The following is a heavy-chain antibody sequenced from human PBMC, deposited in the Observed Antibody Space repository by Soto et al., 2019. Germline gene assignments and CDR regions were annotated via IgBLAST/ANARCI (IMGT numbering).Heavy chain of an antibody. J-gene: IGHJ4*02. CDR3: ARGWTFDL. V-gene: IGHV3-23*01. D-gene: IGHD1-1*01. CDR1: GFTFSSYG. Sequence: GGSLRLSCAASGFTFSSYGMHWVRQAPGKGLEWVSGINGGGDSTYFADSVRGRFTISRDNSKNTLFLQMNSLRAEDTAVYYCARGWTFDLWGQGTLVTVSS. CDR2: INGGGDST.